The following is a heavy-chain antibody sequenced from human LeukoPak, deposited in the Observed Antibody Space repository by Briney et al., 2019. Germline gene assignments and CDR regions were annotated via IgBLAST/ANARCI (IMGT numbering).Heavy chain of an antibody. CDR2: IYYSGST. Sequence: PSETLSLTCAVSGYSISSGYYWGWIRQPPGKGLEWIGYIYYSGSTNYNPSLKSRVTISVDTSKNQFSLKLSSVTAADTAVYYCAREFRGGYYFDYWGQGTLVTVSS. CDR1: GYSISSGYY. CDR3: AREFRGGYYFDY. J-gene: IGHJ4*02. V-gene: IGHV4-61*01. D-gene: IGHD1-14*01.